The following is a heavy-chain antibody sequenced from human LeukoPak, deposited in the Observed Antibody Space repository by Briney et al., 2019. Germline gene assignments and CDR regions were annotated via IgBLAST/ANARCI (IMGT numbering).Heavy chain of an antibody. Sequence: GGSLRLSCAASGFTFNSYSMNWVRQAPGKGLEWVSSISSSSSYIYYADSVKGRFTISRDNAKNSLYLQMNSLRAEDTAVYYCARDARMVRGVIISPLGYWGQGTLVTVSP. V-gene: IGHV3-21*01. CDR3: ARDARMVRGVIISPLGY. D-gene: IGHD3-10*01. J-gene: IGHJ4*02. CDR2: ISSSSSYI. CDR1: GFTFNSYS.